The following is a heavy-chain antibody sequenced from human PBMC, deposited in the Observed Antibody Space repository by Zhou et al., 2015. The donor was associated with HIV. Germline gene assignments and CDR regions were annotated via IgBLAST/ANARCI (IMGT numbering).Heavy chain of an antibody. CDR3: ARGGRVVVPAATEYYFDY. Sequence: QVQLVQSGAEVKKPGSSVKVSCKASGGTFSSYAISWVRQAPGQGLEWMGGIIPIFGTANYAQKFQGRVTITADESTSTAYMELSSLRSEDTAVYYCARGGRVVVPAATEYYFDYWGQGTLVTVSS. CDR1: GGTFSSYA. CDR2: IIPIFGTA. D-gene: IGHD2-2*01. V-gene: IGHV1-69*01. J-gene: IGHJ4*02.